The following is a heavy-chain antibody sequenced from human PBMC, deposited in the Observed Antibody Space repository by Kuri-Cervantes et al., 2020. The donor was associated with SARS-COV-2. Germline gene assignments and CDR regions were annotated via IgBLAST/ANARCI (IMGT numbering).Heavy chain of an antibody. J-gene: IGHJ4*02. CDR3: ARITADFWSGYYFDY. CDR2: IFSSDEK. CDR1: GFSLSNARMG. V-gene: IGHV2-26*01. D-gene: IGHD3-3*01. Sequence: SGPTLVKPTETLTLTCTVSGFSLSNARMGVSWIRQPPGKALEWLAHIFSSDEKSYSTSLKSRLTISKDTSESQVVLTMTNMDPVDTATYYCARITADFWSGYYFDYWGQGTLVTVSS.